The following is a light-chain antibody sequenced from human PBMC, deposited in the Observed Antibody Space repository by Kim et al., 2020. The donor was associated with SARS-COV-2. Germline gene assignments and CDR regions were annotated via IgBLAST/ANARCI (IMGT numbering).Light chain of an antibody. J-gene: IGLJ3*02. CDR2: TTSDTIS. CDR3: LLYYGDIQV. V-gene: IGLV7-43*01. CDR1: TGAVTSDNY. Sequence: QAVVTQEPSLTVSPGGTVTLTCASNTGAVTSDNYPNWLQQKPGQAPRGLIYTTSDTISDKHSWTPARFSGSLLGGKAALTLSDVRPEDEADYYCLLYYGDIQVFGGGTQLTVL.